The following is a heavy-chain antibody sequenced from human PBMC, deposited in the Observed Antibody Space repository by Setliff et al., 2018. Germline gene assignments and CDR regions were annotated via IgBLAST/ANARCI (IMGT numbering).Heavy chain of an antibody. D-gene: IGHD3-10*01. Sequence: GGSLRLSCAASGFTFSSYAMSWVRQAPGKGLEWVSAISGSGVSTYYADSVKGRFTISRDNSKNTLYLQMNSLRAEDTAVYYCAKVTNYYGSGSYLDYWGQGTLVIVSS. CDR2: ISGSGVST. V-gene: IGHV3-23*01. CDR1: GFTFSSYA. CDR3: AKVTNYYGSGSYLDY. J-gene: IGHJ4*02.